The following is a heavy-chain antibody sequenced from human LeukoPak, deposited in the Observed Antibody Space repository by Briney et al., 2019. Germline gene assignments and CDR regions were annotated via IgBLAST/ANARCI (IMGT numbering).Heavy chain of an antibody. CDR2: IYPSDSDT. D-gene: IGHD3-10*01. CDR1: GYTFTDYW. CDR3: ARQCCRGASPGFDP. Sequence: GESLKISCQGSGYTFTDYWIAWVRQMPGKGLEWMGIIYPSDSDTRYSSSFQGQVTFSADKSINTAYLQWSSLRASDTAIYYCARQCCRGASPGFDPWGQGTLVTVSS. V-gene: IGHV5-51*01. J-gene: IGHJ5*02.